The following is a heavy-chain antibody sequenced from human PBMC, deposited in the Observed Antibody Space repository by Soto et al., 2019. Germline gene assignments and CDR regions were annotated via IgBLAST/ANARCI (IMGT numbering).Heavy chain of an antibody. CDR1: GFTYSSYA. J-gene: IGHJ4*02. Sequence: EVQLLESGGGLVQPGGSLRLSCATSGFTYSSYAMSWVRQAPGKGLEWVSGISGGGDATFYADSVKGRVTSSRDNSKNTLYLQMNSLRAEDTALYYCAKDLWAYNSGWSAFDYWGQGTLVTVSS. CDR3: AKDLWAYNSGWSAFDY. D-gene: IGHD6-19*01. V-gene: IGHV3-23*01. CDR2: ISGGGDAT.